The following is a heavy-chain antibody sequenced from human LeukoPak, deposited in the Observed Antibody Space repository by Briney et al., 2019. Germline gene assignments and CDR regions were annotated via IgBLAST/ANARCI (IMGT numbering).Heavy chain of an antibody. V-gene: IGHV1-18*04. J-gene: IGHJ4*02. D-gene: IGHD3-10*01. CDR1: GYTFTSYG. Sequence: SSVKLPCKASGYTFTSYGISWVRQALGQGLGWMGWISAYNGNTNYAQKLQGRVIMTTDTSTSTAYMELRSLRSDDTAVYYCARVTRGSGSYLDYWGQGTLVTVSS. CDR3: ARVTRGSGSYLDY. CDR2: ISAYNGNT.